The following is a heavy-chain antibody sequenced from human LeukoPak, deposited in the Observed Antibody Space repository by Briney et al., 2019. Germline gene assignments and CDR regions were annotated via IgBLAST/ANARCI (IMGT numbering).Heavy chain of an antibody. J-gene: IGHJ1*01. D-gene: IGHD3-3*01. CDR1: GGSFSGYY. V-gene: IGHV4-34*01. CDR2: INHSGST. CDR3: ARGRRYDFWSGYHGYFQH. Sequence: SETLSLTCAVYGGSFSGYYWSWIRQPPGKGLEWIGEINHSGSTNYNPSLKSRVTISVDTSKNQFSLKLSSVTAADTAVYYCARGRRYDFWSGYHGYFQHWGQGTLVTVSS.